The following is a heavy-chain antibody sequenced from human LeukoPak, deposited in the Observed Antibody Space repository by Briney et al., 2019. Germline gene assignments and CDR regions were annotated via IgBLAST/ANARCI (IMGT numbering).Heavy chain of an antibody. CDR2: IIPIFGTA. CDR1: GGTFSSYA. CDR3: ARDPQRDYVWGSYRSNWFDP. Sequence: ASVKVSCKASGGTFSSYAISWVRQAPGQGLEWMGGIIPIFGTANYAQKFQGRVTITADKSTSTAYMELSSLRSEDTAVYYCARDPQRDYVWGSYRSNWFDPWGQGTLVTVSS. D-gene: IGHD3-16*02. J-gene: IGHJ5*02. V-gene: IGHV1-69*06.